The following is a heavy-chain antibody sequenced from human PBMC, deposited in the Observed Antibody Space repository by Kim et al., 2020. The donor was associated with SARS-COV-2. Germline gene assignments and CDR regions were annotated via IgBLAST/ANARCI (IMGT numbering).Heavy chain of an antibody. V-gene: IGHV3-9*01. CDR3: AKDRPTRDNNYYMDV. J-gene: IGHJ6*03. D-gene: IGHD1-26*01. Sequence: DSVKGRFTIPRDNAKNSLYLQMNSLRAEDTALYYCAKDRPTRDNNYYMDVWGKGTTVTVSS.